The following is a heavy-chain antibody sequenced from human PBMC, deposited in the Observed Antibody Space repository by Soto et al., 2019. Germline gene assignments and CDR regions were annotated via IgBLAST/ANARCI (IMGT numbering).Heavy chain of an antibody. V-gene: IGHV3-48*01. CDR3: ARRDDDYGVPFDL. CDR1: GFTFSSYS. J-gene: IGHJ2*01. CDR2: ISSSSSTI. Sequence: EVQLVESGGGLVQPGGSLRLSCAASGFTFSSYSMNWVRQAPGKGLEWVSYISSSSSTIYYADSVKGRFTISRDNAKNSLYLQMNSLRAEDTAVYYCARRDDDYGVPFDLWGRGTLVTVSS. D-gene: IGHD4-17*01.